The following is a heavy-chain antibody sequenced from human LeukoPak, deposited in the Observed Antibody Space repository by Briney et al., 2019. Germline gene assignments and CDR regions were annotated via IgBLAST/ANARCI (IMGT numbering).Heavy chain of an antibody. J-gene: IGHJ5*02. CDR1: GYTFTDYY. V-gene: IGHV1-2*02. D-gene: IGHD2-2*01. CDR3: ARGMGVLVPAATWFDP. Sequence: ASVKVSCKASGYTFTDYYIHWVRQAPGQGLEWMGWINPNSGGTNYAQKFQARVTMTRDTSISTAYMDLRRLRSDDTAVYYCARGMGVLVPAATWFDPWGQGTLVTVPS. CDR2: INPNSGGT.